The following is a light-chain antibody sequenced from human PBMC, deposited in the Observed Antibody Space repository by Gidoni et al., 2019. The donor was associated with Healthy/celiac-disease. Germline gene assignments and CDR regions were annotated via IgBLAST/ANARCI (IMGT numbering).Light chain of an antibody. CDR1: QSVSSSY. CDR2: CAS. Sequence: ENVLTQSPGTLSLSPGGRATLSCSASQSVSSSYLAWYQQKPGQAPRLLIYCASSRATGIPDTFSGSGSGTDFSLTISRLEPEDFAVYYCQQYGSSPQTFXQXTKVEIK. J-gene: IGKJ1*01. CDR3: QQYGSSPQT. V-gene: IGKV3-20*01.